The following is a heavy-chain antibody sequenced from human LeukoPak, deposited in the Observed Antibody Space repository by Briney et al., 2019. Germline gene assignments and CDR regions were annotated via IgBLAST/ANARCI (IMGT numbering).Heavy chain of an antibody. CDR3: TRAEIRIIVVRGVAPSDY. V-gene: IGHV3-7*04. CDR2: INEDGSEK. J-gene: IGHJ4*02. D-gene: IGHD3-10*01. CDR1: GFTLSTYW. Sequence: GGSLRLSCAASGFTLSTYWMTWVRQAPGRGLEWVANINEDGSEKYYVDSVKGRFTISRDNAKNSLYLQMNSLRAEDTAVYYCTRAEIRIIVVRGVAPSDYWGQGTLVTVSS.